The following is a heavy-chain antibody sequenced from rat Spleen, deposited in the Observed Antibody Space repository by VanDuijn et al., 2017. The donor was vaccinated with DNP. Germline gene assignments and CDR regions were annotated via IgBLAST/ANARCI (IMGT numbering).Heavy chain of an antibody. Sequence: QVQLKESGPGLVQPSQTLSLTCTVSGFSLTSYGVSWVRQPPGKGLEWIAARSGAGSTYINSALKSRLSISRDTSKSQVFLKMNSLQTEDTAIYFCTRDYSATGYWGQGVMVTVSS. D-gene: IGHD1-1*01. CDR1: GFSLTSYG. CDR3: TRDYSATGY. V-gene: IGHV2S12*01. CDR2: RSGAGST. J-gene: IGHJ2*01.